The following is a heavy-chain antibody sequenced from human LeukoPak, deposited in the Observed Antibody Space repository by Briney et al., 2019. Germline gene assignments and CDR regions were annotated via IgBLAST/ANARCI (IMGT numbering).Heavy chain of an antibody. V-gene: IGHV3-74*01. CDR3: VRGALRDYSYTSCTRGNWFDP. CDR2: INADGSAT. J-gene: IGHJ5*02. D-gene: IGHD2-2*01. CDR1: GFTISSHW. Sequence: GGSLRLSCAASGFTISSHWMHWVLQAPEKGLVGVSHINADGSATYYAASVKGRFTISRDNARNTLYLQMHSLTAEDTGVYYCVRGALRDYSYTSCTRGNWFDPWGQGTLVTVSS.